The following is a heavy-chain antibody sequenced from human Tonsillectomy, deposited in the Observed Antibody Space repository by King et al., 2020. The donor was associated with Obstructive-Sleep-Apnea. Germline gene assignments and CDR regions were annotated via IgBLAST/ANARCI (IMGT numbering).Heavy chain of an antibody. Sequence: QLVQSGAEGKKPGESLKLSCKGSGYTFSKYWIGWVRQVPGKGLEWMGMIYPGDSDTRNSPSFEGQVTISVDKSVSTAYLQWSSLRASDTATYFCARLVEDGHSFGRLDYWGPGTLVIVSS. V-gene: IGHV5-51*01. CDR1: GYTFSKYW. CDR3: ARLVEDGHSFGRLDY. J-gene: IGHJ4*01. D-gene: IGHD3-3*01. CDR2: IYPGDSDT.